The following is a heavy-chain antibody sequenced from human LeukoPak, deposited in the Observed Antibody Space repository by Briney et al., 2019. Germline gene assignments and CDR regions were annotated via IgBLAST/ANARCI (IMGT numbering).Heavy chain of an antibody. CDR3: ARAVGFGELPSYYFDY. V-gene: IGHV1-69*13. CDR2: IIPIFGTA. D-gene: IGHD3-10*01. Sequence: SVKFSCKASGGTFSSYAISWVRQAPGQGIEWMGGIIPIFGTANYAQKFQGRVTITADESTSTAYMELSSLRSEDTAVYYCARAVGFGELPSYYFDYWGQGTLVTVSS. CDR1: GGTFSSYA. J-gene: IGHJ4*02.